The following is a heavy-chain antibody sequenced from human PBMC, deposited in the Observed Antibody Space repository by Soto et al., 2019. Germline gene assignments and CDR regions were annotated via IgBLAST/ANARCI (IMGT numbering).Heavy chain of an antibody. CDR1: GYTFTSYT. V-gene: IGHV1-69*04. CDR2: IIPILGIA. D-gene: IGHD5-12*01. CDR3: AREATIKDNWFDP. J-gene: IGHJ5*02. Sequence: GASVKVSCKASGYTFTSYTISWVRQAPGQGLEWMGRIIPILGIANYAQKFQGRVTITADKSTSTAYMELSSLRSEDTAVYYCAREATIKDNWFDPWGQGTLVTVSS.